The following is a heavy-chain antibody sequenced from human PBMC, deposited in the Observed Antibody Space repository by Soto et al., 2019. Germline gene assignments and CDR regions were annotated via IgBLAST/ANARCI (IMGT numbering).Heavy chain of an antibody. J-gene: IGHJ4*02. D-gene: IGHD3-3*01. CDR2: ISGSGGST. Sequence: EVQLLESGGGLVQPGGSLRLSCAASGFTFSSYAMSWVRQAPGKGLEWVSAISGSGGSTYYADSVKGRFTISRDNSKNTLYLQMNSLRAEDTAVYYCAKDGYYDFWSGYPTQVYYFDYWGQGTLVTVSS. V-gene: IGHV3-23*01. CDR1: GFTFSSYA. CDR3: AKDGYYDFWSGYPTQVYYFDY.